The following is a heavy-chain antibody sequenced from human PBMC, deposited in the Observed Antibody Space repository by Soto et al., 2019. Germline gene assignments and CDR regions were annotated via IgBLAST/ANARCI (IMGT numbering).Heavy chain of an antibody. Sequence: QVQLVESGGGVVQPGRSLRLSCAASGFTFSSYGMHWVRQAPGKGLEWVAVIWYDGSNKYYADSVKGRFTISRDNSKNTVYLQMNSLRAEDTGVYYCAREYFRSPGYYGMHVWGQGTTVTVSS. CDR3: AREYFRSPGYYGMHV. D-gene: IGHD2-8*01. CDR1: GFTFSSYG. CDR2: IWYDGSNK. V-gene: IGHV3-33*01. J-gene: IGHJ6*02.